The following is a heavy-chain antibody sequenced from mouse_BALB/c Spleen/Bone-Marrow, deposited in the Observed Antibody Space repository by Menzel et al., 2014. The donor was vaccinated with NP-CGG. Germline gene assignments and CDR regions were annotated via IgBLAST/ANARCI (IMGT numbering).Heavy chain of an antibody. V-gene: IGHV14-3*02. Sequence: EVQLQHSGAELVKPGASVRLSCTASGFNIXDTYMHWVKQRPDQGLEWIGRIDPANGNAKHDPKFQGKAAITADTSSNTTYLRLSSLTSEDTAVYYCAIYFYFDYWGQGTTLTVSS. CDR3: AIYFYFDY. CDR1: GFNIXDTY. D-gene: IGHD2-3*01. J-gene: IGHJ2*01. CDR2: IDPANGNA.